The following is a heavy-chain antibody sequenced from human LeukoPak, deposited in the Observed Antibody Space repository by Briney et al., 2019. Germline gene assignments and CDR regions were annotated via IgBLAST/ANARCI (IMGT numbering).Heavy chain of an antibody. J-gene: IGHJ4*02. V-gene: IGHV4-31*03. CDR3: ARGPAYYYDSSGYCMDY. CDR1: GGSISSGGYY. D-gene: IGHD3-22*01. Sequence: PSETLSLTCTVSGGSISSGGYYWSWIRQHPGKGLEWIGYIYYSGSTYYNPSLKSRVTISVDTSKIQFSLKLSSVTAADTAVYYCARGPAYYYDSSGYCMDYWGQGTLVTVSS. CDR2: IYYSGST.